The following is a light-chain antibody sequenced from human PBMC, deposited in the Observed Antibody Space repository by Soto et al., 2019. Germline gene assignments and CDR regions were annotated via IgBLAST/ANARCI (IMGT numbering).Light chain of an antibody. CDR2: DFN. Sequence: QSALTQPRSVSGSPGQSVAISCTGTSSDVGAYKYVSWYQQHPGKAPKLMIFDFNKRPSGVPDRFSASKSGNTASLTITGLQAEDEADYYCCSHAGSDTLVFGGGTQLTVL. CDR1: SSDVGAYKY. V-gene: IGLV2-11*01. J-gene: IGLJ2*01. CDR3: CSHAGSDTLV.